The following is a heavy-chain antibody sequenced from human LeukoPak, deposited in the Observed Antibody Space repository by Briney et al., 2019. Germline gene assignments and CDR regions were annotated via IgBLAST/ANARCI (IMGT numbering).Heavy chain of an antibody. CDR1: GFTFSTYS. D-gene: IGHD6-13*01. J-gene: IGHJ4*02. Sequence: GGSLRLSCAASGFTFSTYSMNWVRQTPGKGLEWVSSISSSSSYIYYADSVKGRFTISRDNAKNSLYLQMNSLRAEDTAAYYCARDRNSSSWFGGYWGQGTLVTVSS. V-gene: IGHV3-21*01. CDR2: ISSSSSYI. CDR3: ARDRNSSSWFGGY.